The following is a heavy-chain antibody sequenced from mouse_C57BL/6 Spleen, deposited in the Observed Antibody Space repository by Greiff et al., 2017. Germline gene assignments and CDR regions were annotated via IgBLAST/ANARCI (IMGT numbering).Heavy chain of an antibody. J-gene: IGHJ1*03. Sequence: EVQVVESGGGLVQPKGSLKLSCAASGFTFNTYAMHWVRQAPGKGLEWVARIRSKCSNYATYYADSVKDRFTISRDDSQSMLYLQMNNLKTEDTAMYYCVRDEFDWGTGTTVTVSS. V-gene: IGHV10-3*01. CDR3: VRDEFD. CDR1: GFTFNTYA. CDR2: IRSKCSNYAT.